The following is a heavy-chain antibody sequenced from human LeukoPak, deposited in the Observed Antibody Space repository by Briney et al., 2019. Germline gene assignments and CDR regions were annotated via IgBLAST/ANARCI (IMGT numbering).Heavy chain of an antibody. J-gene: IGHJ4*02. CDR2: IHPGDSDT. D-gene: IGHD2/OR15-2a*01. V-gene: IGHV5-51*01. CDR3: ATHLSNTDNY. Sequence: GESLKISCKGSGYSFPNYWIGWVRQMPGKGLEWMGNIHPGDSDTRYSPSFQGQVTISADRSINTAYLQWGSVEASDTAINFCATHLSNTDNYWGQGTLVTVSS. CDR1: GYSFPNYW.